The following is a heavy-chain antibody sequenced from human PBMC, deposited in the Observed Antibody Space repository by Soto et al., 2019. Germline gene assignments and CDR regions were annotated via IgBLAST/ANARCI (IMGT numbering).Heavy chain of an antibody. CDR3: ARVDVGDSNWFDP. CDR2: IYYSGST. D-gene: IGHD4-17*01. V-gene: IGHV4-30-4*01. Sequence: SETLSLTCTVSGGSISSGDYYWSWIRQPPGKGLEWIGYIYYSGSTYYNPSLKSRVTISVDTSKNQFSLKLSSVTAADTAVYYCARVDVGDSNWFDPWGQGTLVTLSS. CDR1: GGSISSGDYY. J-gene: IGHJ5*02.